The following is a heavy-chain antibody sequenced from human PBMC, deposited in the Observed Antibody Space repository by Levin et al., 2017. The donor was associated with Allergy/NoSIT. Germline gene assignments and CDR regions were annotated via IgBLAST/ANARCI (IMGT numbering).Heavy chain of an antibody. Sequence: PGGSLRLSCAASGFTFSDYYMSWIRRAPGKGLEWVSYISGSGSIIYYSDSVKGRFTISRDNAENSLYLQLNSLRGEDTAVYFCARMDRCGGDCFILDFWGHGTLVTVSS. J-gene: IGHJ4*01. CDR2: ISGSGSII. D-gene: IGHD2-21*02. CDR1: GFTFSDYY. V-gene: IGHV3-11*01. CDR3: ARMDRCGGDCFILDF.